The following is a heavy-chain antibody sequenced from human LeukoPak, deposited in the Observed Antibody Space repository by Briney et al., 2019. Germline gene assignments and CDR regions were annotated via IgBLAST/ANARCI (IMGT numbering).Heavy chain of an antibody. CDR2: INPNNGGT. D-gene: IGHD6-13*01. Sequence: ASVKVSCKASRYTFTGYYMHWVRQAPGQGLEWMGWINPNNGGTNYAQKFQGRVTMTRDTSISTGYMELRRLRSDDTAVYYCAREGQQLTYFDYWGQGTLVTVSS. CDR1: RYTFTGYY. CDR3: AREGQQLTYFDY. V-gene: IGHV1-2*02. J-gene: IGHJ4*02.